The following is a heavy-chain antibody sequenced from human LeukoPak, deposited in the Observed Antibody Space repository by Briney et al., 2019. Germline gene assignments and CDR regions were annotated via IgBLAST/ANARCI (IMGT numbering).Heavy chain of an antibody. D-gene: IGHD2-2*01. CDR3: ARESGYCSSTSCSNWFDP. Sequence: PGGSLRLSCAASGFTFSSYEMNWARQAPGKGLEWVSYISSSGSTIYYADSVKGRFTISRDNAKNSLYLQMNSLRAEDTAVYYCARESGYCSSTSCSNWFDPWGQGTLVTVSS. CDR1: GFTFSSYE. CDR2: ISSSGSTI. V-gene: IGHV3-48*03. J-gene: IGHJ5*02.